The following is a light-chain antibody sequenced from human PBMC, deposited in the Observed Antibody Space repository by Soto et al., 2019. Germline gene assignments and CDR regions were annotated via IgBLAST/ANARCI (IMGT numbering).Light chain of an antibody. CDR3: QQYGSSPLT. V-gene: IGKV3-20*01. Sequence: EIVLTQSPGTLSLSPGERAPLSCGASQSVSSSSLAWYQQKPGQAPGPLIFGASSRATGIPDRFSGSGSGTDFTLTISRLEPEDFAVYYCQQYGSSPLTFGGGTKVEIK. CDR2: GAS. CDR1: QSVSSSS. J-gene: IGKJ4*01.